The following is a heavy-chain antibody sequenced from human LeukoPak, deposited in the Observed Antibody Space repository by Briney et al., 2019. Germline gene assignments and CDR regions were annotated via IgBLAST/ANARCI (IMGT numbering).Heavy chain of an antibody. J-gene: IGHJ3*02. Sequence: PGGSLRLSCAASGFTFSSHGMHWVRQAPGKGLEWVAVIWYDGSNKYYADSVKGRFTISRDNSKNTLYLQMNSLRAEDTAVYYCARDTTWPRGAFDIWGQGTMVTVSS. V-gene: IGHV3-33*01. CDR3: ARDTTWPRGAFDI. D-gene: IGHD1-14*01. CDR2: IWYDGSNK. CDR1: GFTFSSHG.